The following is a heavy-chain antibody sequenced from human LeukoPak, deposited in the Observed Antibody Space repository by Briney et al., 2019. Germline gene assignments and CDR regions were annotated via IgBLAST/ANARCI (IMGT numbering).Heavy chain of an antibody. Sequence: VSVKVSCKVSGYTLTELSMHWVRQAPGKGLEWMGGFDPEDGETIYAQKFQGRVTMTEVTSTDTAYMELSSLRSEDTAVYYCATGVLSHMDVWGKGTTVTVSS. V-gene: IGHV1-24*01. CDR3: ATGVLSHMDV. CDR2: FDPEDGET. D-gene: IGHD3-16*01. CDR1: GYTLTELS. J-gene: IGHJ6*03.